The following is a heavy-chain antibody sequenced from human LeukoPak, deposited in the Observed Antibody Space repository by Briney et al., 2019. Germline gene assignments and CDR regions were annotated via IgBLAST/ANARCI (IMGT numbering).Heavy chain of an antibody. CDR1: GFTFSSYE. V-gene: IGHV3-30*04. CDR2: ISDDGRKK. J-gene: IGHJ4*02. CDR3: ARDKRSYYSKDY. Sequence: GGSLRLSCAASGFTFSSYEMNWVRQAPGKGLEWVAYISDDGRKKYYADSVKGRFTISRDISRNTVDLEMNSLTTEDTAVYYCARDKRSYYSKDYWGQGTLVTVSS. D-gene: IGHD3-10*01.